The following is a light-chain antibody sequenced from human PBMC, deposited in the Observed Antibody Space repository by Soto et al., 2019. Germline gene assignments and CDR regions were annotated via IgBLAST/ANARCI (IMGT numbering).Light chain of an antibody. CDR2: GAS. J-gene: IGKJ2*01. CDR3: QQYNNWPRT. V-gene: IGKV3-15*01. Sequence: EVVMTQSPATLSVSPGERATLSCRASQSVSSNLAWYQQQPGQAPRLLIYGASTRATGIPARFSGSGSGTEFTLTISSLQSEDFAVYYCQQYNNWPRTYGQGTKREIK. CDR1: QSVSSN.